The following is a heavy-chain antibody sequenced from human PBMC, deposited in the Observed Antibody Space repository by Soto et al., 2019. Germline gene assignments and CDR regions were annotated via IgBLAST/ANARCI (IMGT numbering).Heavy chain of an antibody. CDR2: ISTGCEST. D-gene: IGHD1-26*01. Sequence: PGGSLRLSCAASAFTFSNFDMNWVRHAPAKGLEWGSMISTGCESTYYADSVRGRFTISRDNSKSTLYLQLNSLGTEATAVYFFATGRPTVGLIHLGFDFWGHVPLVTFSS. CDR3: ATGRPTVGLIHLGFDF. J-gene: IGHJ4*01. V-gene: IGHV3-23*01. CDR1: AFTFSNFD.